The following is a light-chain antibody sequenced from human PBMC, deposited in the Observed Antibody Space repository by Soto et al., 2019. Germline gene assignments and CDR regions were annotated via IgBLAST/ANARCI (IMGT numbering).Light chain of an antibody. Sequence: QSVLTQPPSVSGAPGQRVTISCTGSSSNIGAGYDVHWYQQRPGTAPKLLIYSDNQRPSGVPDRFSGSKSGTSASLAISGLRPEDEADYYCAAWDDSLGGLFGGGTKLTVL. CDR3: AAWDDSLGGL. CDR2: SDN. CDR1: SSNIGAGYD. J-gene: IGLJ2*01. V-gene: IGLV1-47*02.